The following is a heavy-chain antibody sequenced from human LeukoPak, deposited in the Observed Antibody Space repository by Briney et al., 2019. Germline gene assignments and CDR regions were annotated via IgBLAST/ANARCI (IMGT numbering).Heavy chain of an antibody. J-gene: IGHJ4*02. D-gene: IGHD6-25*01. CDR1: VGSFSKYA. CDR3: TRSTCSGNAHDY. CDR2: IIPIFGTA. V-gene: IGHV1-69*01. Sequence: GSSVKVPYKACVGSFSKYAIIWVGLAPGQGLEWMGGIIPIFGTANYAQKFQGRVTITADESTSTASVELSSLRSEDTAVYYCTRSTCSGNAHDYWGQGTLVTVSS.